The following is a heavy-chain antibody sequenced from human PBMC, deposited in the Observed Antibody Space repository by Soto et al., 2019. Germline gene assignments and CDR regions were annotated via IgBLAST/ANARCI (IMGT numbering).Heavy chain of an antibody. CDR3: ARDKITGLFDY. Sequence: QEQLQQWGAGLLKPSETLSLTCAVYGGSFSGYYWTWIRQPPGTGLEWIGEINHSGSTNYNPSLKRRVTISVDTSKNQFSLKLTSVTAADTAVYYCARDKITGLFDYWGQGTLVTVSS. V-gene: IGHV4-34*01. CDR1: GGSFSGYY. D-gene: IGHD2-8*02. CDR2: INHSGST. J-gene: IGHJ4*02.